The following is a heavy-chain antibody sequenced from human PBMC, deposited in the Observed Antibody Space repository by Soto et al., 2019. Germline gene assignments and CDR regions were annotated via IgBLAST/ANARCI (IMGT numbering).Heavy chain of an antibody. Sequence: QLHLVQSGAVVKKPGASVTVSCSASGYPVTAYYMHWVRQAPGRGLEWMGGINPATGAAKYTQTFQGRGTMPRDTSTSKVFMELSGLTSGDTAVFYWARGGGVGVAGSAAFDMWGQGTLVTVSS. J-gene: IGHJ3*02. CDR1: GYPVTAYY. CDR3: ARGGGVGVAGSAAFDM. V-gene: IGHV1-2*02. D-gene: IGHD3-3*01. CDR2: INPATGAA.